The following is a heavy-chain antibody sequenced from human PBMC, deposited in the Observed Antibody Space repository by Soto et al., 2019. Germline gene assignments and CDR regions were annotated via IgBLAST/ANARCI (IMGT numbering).Heavy chain of an antibody. Sequence: QVQLVQSGAEVKKPGASVKVSCKTSGYTFTSYHISWVRQAPGQGLEWMGWISAYNTNTNYAQKFQGRVTMTTDTITSTAYMELRSLGCDDTAVYYCARDTPPTDYWGQGTLVTVSS. CDR1: GYTFTSYH. CDR2: ISAYNTNT. CDR3: ARDTPPTDY. V-gene: IGHV1-18*01. J-gene: IGHJ4*02.